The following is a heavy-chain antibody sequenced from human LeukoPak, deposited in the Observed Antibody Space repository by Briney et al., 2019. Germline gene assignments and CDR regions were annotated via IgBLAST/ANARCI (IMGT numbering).Heavy chain of an antibody. Sequence: ASVKVSCKASGYTFTSYAMHWVRQAPGQRLEWMGWINAGNGNTKYSQKFQGRVTITRDTSATTAYMELSSLRSEGTAVYYCARGSNVKALNYWGQGTLVTVSS. CDR2: INAGNGNT. CDR3: ARGSNVKALNY. CDR1: GYTFTSYA. V-gene: IGHV1-3*01. J-gene: IGHJ4*02. D-gene: IGHD4/OR15-4a*01.